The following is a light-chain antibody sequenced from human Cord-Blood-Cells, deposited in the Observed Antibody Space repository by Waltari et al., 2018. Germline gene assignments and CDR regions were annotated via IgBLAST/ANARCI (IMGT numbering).Light chain of an antibody. J-gene: IGLJ1*01. CDR1: SSDVGSYNL. CDR2: EGS. Sequence: QSALTQPASVSGSPGQSITISCTGTSSDVGSYNLVSWYQHHPGKAPKLMIYEGSERPSGVSNRISGYKSGNTASLTNSRLQPEDEANYYCCSYSGSITFYVLVTETKVTVL. V-gene: IGLV2-23*01. CDR3: CSYSGSITFYV.